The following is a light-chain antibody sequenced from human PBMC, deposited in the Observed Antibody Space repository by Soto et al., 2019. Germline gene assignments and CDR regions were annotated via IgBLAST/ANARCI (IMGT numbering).Light chain of an antibody. V-gene: IGKV3-20*01. CDR3: QQYGSSIT. Sequence: EIMLTQSPGTLSLSPGERATLSCRASQSVSSSYLAWYQQKPGQAPRLLIYGASSRATGIPDRFSGSGSGTDFTLTISRLEPEDFAVYYCQQYGSSITFGQGTRLENK. CDR2: GAS. CDR1: QSVSSSY. J-gene: IGKJ5*01.